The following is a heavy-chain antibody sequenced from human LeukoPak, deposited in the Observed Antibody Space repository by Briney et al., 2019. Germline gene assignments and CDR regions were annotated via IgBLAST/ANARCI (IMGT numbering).Heavy chain of an antibody. CDR3: ARVGGYCSGGSCQGDFDY. J-gene: IGHJ4*02. CDR2: ISSNGGST. D-gene: IGHD2-15*01. V-gene: IGHV3-64*01. CDR1: GFTFSSYA. Sequence: PGGSLRLSCAASGFTFSSYAMHWVRQAPGKGLEYVSAISSNGGSTYYANSVKGRFTISRDNSKNTLYLQMGSLRAEDMAVYYCARVGGYCSGGSCQGDFDYWGQGTLVTVSS.